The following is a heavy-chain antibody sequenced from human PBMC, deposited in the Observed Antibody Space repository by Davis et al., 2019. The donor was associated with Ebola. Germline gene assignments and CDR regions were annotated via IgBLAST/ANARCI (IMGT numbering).Heavy chain of an antibody. V-gene: IGHV4-59*11. CDR3: AERGGSV. D-gene: IGHD3-16*01. CDR1: GGSISYHY. CDR2: IYYTGSA. J-gene: IGHJ4*02. Sequence: PGGSLRLSCTVSGGSISYHYWSWIRQPPGKSLVWFGSIYYTGSANYNSSLNSRVTISVDTSKKQFSLKLSSVTAADTAMYYCAERGGSVWGQGTLDTVSS.